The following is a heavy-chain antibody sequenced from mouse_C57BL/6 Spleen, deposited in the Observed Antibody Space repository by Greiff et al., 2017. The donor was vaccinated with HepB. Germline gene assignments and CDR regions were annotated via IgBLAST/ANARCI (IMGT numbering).Heavy chain of an antibody. Sequence: VKVVESGAELVKPGASVKISCKASGYTFTDYYINWVKQRPGQGLEWIGKIGPGSGSTYYNEKFKGKATLTADKSSSTAYMQLSSLTSEDSAVYFCAREGGITTVVPGTMDYWGQGTSVTVSS. CDR3: AREGGITTVVPGTMDY. CDR2: IGPGSGST. V-gene: IGHV1-77*01. J-gene: IGHJ4*01. CDR1: GYTFTDYY. D-gene: IGHD1-1*01.